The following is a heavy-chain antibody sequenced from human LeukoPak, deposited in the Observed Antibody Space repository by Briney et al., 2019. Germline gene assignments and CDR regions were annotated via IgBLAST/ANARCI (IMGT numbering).Heavy chain of an antibody. CDR1: GYTFTSYG. V-gene: IGHV1-18*01. CDR2: ISAFNGNT. J-gene: IGHJ4*02. CDR3: AGTYYYDSSGYYSTGGLDY. Sequence: ASVKVSCKASGYTFTSYGISWVRQAPGQGLEWMGWISAFNGNTNYAQKLQGRVTMTTDTSTSTAHMELRSLRSDDTAVYYCAGTYYYDSSGYYSTGGLDYWGQGTLVTVSS. D-gene: IGHD3-22*01.